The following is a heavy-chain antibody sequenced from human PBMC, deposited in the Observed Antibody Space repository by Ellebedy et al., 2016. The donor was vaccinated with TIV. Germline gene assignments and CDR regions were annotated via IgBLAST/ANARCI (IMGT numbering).Heavy chain of an antibody. CDR2: INHSGST. CDR3: ARDVVGSSGYFDY. CDR1: GGSFSGYY. J-gene: IGHJ4*02. Sequence: MPSETLSLTCTVYGGSFSGYYWSWIRQPPGKGLEWIGEINHSGSTNYNPSLQSRVTISVDTSKNQFSLKLSSVTAADTAVYYCARDVVGSSGYFDYWGQGTLVTVAS. D-gene: IGHD3-22*01. V-gene: IGHV4-34*01.